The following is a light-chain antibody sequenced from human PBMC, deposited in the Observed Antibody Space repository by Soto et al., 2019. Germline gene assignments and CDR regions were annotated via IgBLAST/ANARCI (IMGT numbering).Light chain of an antibody. J-gene: IGKJ4*01. V-gene: IGKV1-5*03. Sequence: DIQMTQSPSTLSGSVGDRVTITCLASQTISSWLAWYQQKPGKAPKLLIYKASTLKSGVPSRFSGSGSGTEFTLTISSLQPDDFATYYCQQANSFPLTFGGGTKVDIK. CDR2: KAS. CDR3: QQANSFPLT. CDR1: QTISSW.